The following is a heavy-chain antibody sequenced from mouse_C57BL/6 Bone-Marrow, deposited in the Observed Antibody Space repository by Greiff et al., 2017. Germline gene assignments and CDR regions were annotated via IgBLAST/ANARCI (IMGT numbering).Heavy chain of an antibody. CDR2: IYPGDGDT. CDR1: GYAFSSSW. D-gene: IGHD1-1*01. Sequence: QVQLQQSGPELVKPGASVKISCTASGYAFSSSWMNWVKQRPGKGLEWIGRIYPGDGDTNYNGKFKGKATRTADKSPSTAYMQLSSLTSEESAVYFCARSQITPVCFDYWGQGTTLTVSS. V-gene: IGHV1-82*01. CDR3: ARSQITPVCFDY. J-gene: IGHJ2*01.